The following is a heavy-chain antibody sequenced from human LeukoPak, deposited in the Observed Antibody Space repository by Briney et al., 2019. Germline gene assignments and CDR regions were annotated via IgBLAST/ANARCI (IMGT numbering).Heavy chain of an antibody. D-gene: IGHD6-13*01. CDR3: ARGHKESSSWSY. CDR2: IKQDGSET. V-gene: IGHV3-7*01. CDR1: GFTLSSYW. Sequence: GGSLRLSCAASGFTLSSYWMSWVRQAPGKGLEWVANIKQDGSETYYVDSVKGRFTISRDNAKNSLYLQMNSLRAEDTAVYYCARGHKESSSWSYWGQGTLVTVSS. J-gene: IGHJ4*02.